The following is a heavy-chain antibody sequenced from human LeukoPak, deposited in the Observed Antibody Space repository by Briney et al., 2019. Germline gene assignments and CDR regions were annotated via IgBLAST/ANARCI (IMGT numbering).Heavy chain of an antibody. Sequence: SVKVSCKASGGTFSSYAISWVRQAPGQGLEWMGRIISIFGIANYAQKFQGRVTITADKSTSTAYMELSSLRSEDTAVYYCARDLSGGSGSYNWFDPWGQGTLVTVSS. CDR2: IISIFGIA. J-gene: IGHJ5*02. CDR3: ARDLSGGSGSYNWFDP. CDR1: GGTFSSYA. D-gene: IGHD3-10*01. V-gene: IGHV1-69*04.